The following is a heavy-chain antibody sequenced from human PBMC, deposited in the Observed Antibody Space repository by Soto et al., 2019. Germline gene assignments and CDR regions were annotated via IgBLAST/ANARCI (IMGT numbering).Heavy chain of an antibody. Sequence: QVQLVQSGAEVKKPGASVNVSCKASGYTFSSSGISWVRQAPGQGLEWMGWIIAYNGNTNYAQKLQGRVTMTTDTSTSTAYMELRSLRSDDTAVYYCARDADCSGGLCHLDYWGQGTLVTVSS. CDR1: GYTFSSSG. CDR3: ARDADCSGGLCHLDY. D-gene: IGHD2-15*01. J-gene: IGHJ4*02. CDR2: IIAYNGNT. V-gene: IGHV1-18*01.